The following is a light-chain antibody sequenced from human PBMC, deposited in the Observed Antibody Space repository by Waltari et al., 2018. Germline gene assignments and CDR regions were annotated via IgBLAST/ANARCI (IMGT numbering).Light chain of an antibody. CDR3: QKYGTLPAT. V-gene: IGKV3-20*01. CDR1: QSVSRT. Sequence: EIVLTQSPGTLSLSPGESATLSCRASQSVSRTLAWYQQTPGQAPRLLIYDASTWATGIPDRFSGSGSGTDFSLTISRLEPEDFAVYYCQKYGTLPATFGQGTKVQIK. J-gene: IGKJ1*01. CDR2: DAS.